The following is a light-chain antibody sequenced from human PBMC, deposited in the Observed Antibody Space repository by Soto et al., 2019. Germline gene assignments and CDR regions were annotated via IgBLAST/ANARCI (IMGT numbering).Light chain of an antibody. CDR3: QHYNFWPHS. J-gene: IGKJ2*01. Sequence: EIVLTQSPATLSLSPGERATLSCRASQSVSRYLAWYQQKPGQAPRLLIYDAAIGATGVPARFSGSGSGTEFTLTISGLQSEDVSIYFCQHYNFWPHSFGQGTKVDIK. CDR2: DAA. V-gene: IGKV3-15*01. CDR1: QSVSRY.